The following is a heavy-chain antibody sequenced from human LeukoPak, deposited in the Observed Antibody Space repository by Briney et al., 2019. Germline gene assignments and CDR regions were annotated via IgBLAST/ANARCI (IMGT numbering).Heavy chain of an antibody. V-gene: IGHV4-59*11. CDR1: GGSIRSHY. CDR2: IYYSGST. J-gene: IGHJ4*01. CDR3: ARGYYYVDY. D-gene: IGHD3-10*01. Sequence: SETLSLTCTVSGGSIRSHYWSWIRQPPGQGLEWIGYIYYSGSTNYNPSLKSRVTISVDTSKNQFSLTLTSVTAEATAVYYCARGYYYVDYWGQGTLVTVSS.